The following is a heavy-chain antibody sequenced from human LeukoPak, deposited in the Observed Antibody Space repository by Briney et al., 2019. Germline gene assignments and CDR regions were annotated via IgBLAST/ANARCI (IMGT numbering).Heavy chain of an antibody. V-gene: IGHV4-30-4*01. CDR2: IYNNGNT. J-gene: IGHJ4*02. CDR3: VCEYSSSWGWDFDY. D-gene: IGHD6-13*01. CDR1: GGSISNDDFY. Sequence: SETLSLTCAVSGGSISNDDFYYSWIRQPPGKGLEWIGYIYNNGNTHYNPSLRSRLTISLDTSRNHFSLTVSSVTAADTAVYYCVCEYSSSWGWDFDYWGQGTLVTVSS.